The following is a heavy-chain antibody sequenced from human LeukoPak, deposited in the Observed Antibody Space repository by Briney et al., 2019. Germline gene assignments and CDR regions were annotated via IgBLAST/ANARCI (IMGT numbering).Heavy chain of an antibody. CDR1: GYTLTSYD. D-gene: IGHD2-15*01. Sequence: ASVKVSCKASGYTLTSYDINWVRQATGQGLEWMGWMNPNSGNTGYAQKFQGRVTMTRNTSISTAYMELSSLRSEDTAVYYCARDPIVVVVAATLPMGYWGQGTLVTVSS. CDR3: ARDPIVVVVAATLPMGY. J-gene: IGHJ4*02. CDR2: MNPNSGNT. V-gene: IGHV1-8*01.